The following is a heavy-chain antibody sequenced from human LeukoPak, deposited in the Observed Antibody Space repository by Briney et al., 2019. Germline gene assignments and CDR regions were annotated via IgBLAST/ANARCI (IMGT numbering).Heavy chain of an antibody. CDR3: ARGHIVVVPAAIDWFDP. D-gene: IGHD2-2*01. CDR1: GGSFSGYY. J-gene: IGHJ5*02. CDR2: INHSGST. Sequence: SETLSLTCAVYGGSFSGYYWSWIRQPPGKGLEWIGEINHSGSTNYNPYLKSRVTISVDTSKNQFSLKLSSVTAADTAVYYCARGHIVVVPAAIDWFDPWGQGTLVTVSS. V-gene: IGHV4-34*01.